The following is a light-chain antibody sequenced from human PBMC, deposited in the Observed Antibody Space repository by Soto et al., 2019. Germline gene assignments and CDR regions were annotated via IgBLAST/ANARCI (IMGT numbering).Light chain of an antibody. J-gene: IGLJ2*01. Sequence: QSALTQPRSVSGSPGQSVTISCTGTSSDVGGYNYVSWYQQHPGKAPKLMIYDVSKRPSGVPDRFSVSKSGNTASLTISGLQDEDEADYYCCSYAGSYTFVFGGGTKLTVL. V-gene: IGLV2-11*01. CDR2: DVS. CDR3: CSYAGSYTFV. CDR1: SSDVGGYNY.